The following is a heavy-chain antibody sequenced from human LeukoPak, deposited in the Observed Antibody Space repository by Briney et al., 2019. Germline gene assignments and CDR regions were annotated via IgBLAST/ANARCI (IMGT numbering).Heavy chain of an antibody. D-gene: IGHD2-15*01. Sequence: GRSLRLSCAASGFTFDDYAMHWVRQAPGKGLEWVSGISWNSGGIAYADSVKGRFTISRDNARNFLYLQMNSLRAEDTALYYCAKDSGVAATGYGLDVWGQGTTVTVSS. CDR1: GFTFDDYA. V-gene: IGHV3-9*01. J-gene: IGHJ6*02. CDR3: AKDSGVAATGYGLDV. CDR2: ISWNSGGI.